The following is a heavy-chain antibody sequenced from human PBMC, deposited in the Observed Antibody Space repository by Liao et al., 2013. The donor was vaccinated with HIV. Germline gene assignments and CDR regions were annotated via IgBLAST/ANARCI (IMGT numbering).Heavy chain of an antibody. Sequence: QVQLQESGPGLVKPSQTLSLTCTVSGGSISSGSYYWSWIRQPAGKGLEWIGRIYTSGSTNYNPSLKSRVTISVDTSKNQFSLKLSSVTAADTAVYYCASSKQQLVYYFDYWGQGTLVTVSS. CDR1: GGSISSGSYY. CDR2: IYTSGST. J-gene: IGHJ4*02. D-gene: IGHD6-13*01. V-gene: IGHV4-61*02. CDR3: ASSKQQLVYYFDY.